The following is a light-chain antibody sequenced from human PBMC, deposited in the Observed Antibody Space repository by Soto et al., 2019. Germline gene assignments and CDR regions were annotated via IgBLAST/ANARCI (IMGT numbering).Light chain of an antibody. CDR1: QSVSSY. J-gene: IGKJ1*01. Sequence: ETVLTQSPATLSLSPGERATLSCRASQSVSSYLAWYQQKPGQAPRLLIYDASNRATGIPARFSGSGSGTDFTLTISILEPEDFAVYYCQQRSNWPPWTFGQGTKVDI. CDR3: QQRSNWPPWT. V-gene: IGKV3-11*01. CDR2: DAS.